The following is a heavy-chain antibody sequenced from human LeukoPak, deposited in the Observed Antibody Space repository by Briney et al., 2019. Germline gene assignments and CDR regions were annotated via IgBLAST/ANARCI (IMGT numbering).Heavy chain of an antibody. V-gene: IGHV4-59*01. CDR1: GGSISSYY. Sequence: SETLSLTCTVSGGSISSYYWSWVRQPPGKGLEWVGYIYYSGGTTYNPSLKSRVTISVDTSKNQFSLKLSSVTAANTAVYYCARDSRFYSYGYYYYYYMDVWGKGTTVTVSS. CDR3: ARDSRFYSYGYYYYYYMDV. J-gene: IGHJ6*03. CDR2: IYYSGGT. D-gene: IGHD5-18*01.